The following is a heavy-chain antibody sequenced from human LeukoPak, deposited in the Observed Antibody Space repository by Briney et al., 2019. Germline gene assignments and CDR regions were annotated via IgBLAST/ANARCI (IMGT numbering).Heavy chain of an antibody. CDR2: IYYSGST. Sequence: SETLSLTCTVSGGSISSGDYYWSWIRQPPGKGLEWIGYIYYSGSTYYNPSLKSRVTISVDTSKNQFSLKLSSVTAADTAVYYCARHDSYLNWFDPWGQGTLVTVSS. D-gene: IGHD3-3*01. J-gene: IGHJ5*02. V-gene: IGHV4-30-4*01. CDR3: ARHDSYLNWFDP. CDR1: GGSISSGDYY.